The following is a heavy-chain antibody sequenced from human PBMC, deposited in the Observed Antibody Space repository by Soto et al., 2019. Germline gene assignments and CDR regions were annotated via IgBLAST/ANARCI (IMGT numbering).Heavy chain of an antibody. CDR2: ISYDGSNK. CDR3: ARDRLRYNWNDFPYYYYGMDV. D-gene: IGHD1-1*01. CDR1: GFTFSSYA. V-gene: IGHV3-30-3*01. J-gene: IGHJ6*02. Sequence: QVPLVESGGGVVQPGRSLRLSCAASGFTFSSYAMHWVRQAPGKGLEWVAVISYDGSNKYYADSVKGRFTISRDNSKNTLYLQMNSLRAEDTAVYYCARDRLRYNWNDFPYYYYGMDVWGQGTTVTVPS.